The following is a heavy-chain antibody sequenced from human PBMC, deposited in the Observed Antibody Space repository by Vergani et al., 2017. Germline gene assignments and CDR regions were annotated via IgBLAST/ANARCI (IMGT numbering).Heavy chain of an antibody. Sequence: QVQLQESGPGLVKPSETLSLTCTVSGGSISSYYWSWIRQPPGKGLEWIGYIYYRGSTNYNPSLKSRVTISVDTSKNQFSLKLSSVTAADTAVYYCASHIVVVPAAYWADAFDIWGQGTMVTVSS. CDR2: IYYRGST. J-gene: IGHJ3*02. D-gene: IGHD2-2*01. CDR1: GGSISSYY. CDR3: ASHIVVVPAAYWADAFDI. V-gene: IGHV4-59*01.